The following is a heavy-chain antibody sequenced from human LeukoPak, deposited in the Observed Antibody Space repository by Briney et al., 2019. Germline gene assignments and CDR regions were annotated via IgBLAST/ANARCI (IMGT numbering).Heavy chain of an antibody. Sequence: PGGSLRLSCAASGFTFSSYAMHWVRQAPGKGLEWVAVISYDGSNKYYADSVKGRFTISRDNSKNTLYLQMNCLRAEDTAVYYCASPLVEYSSSWYFDYWGQGTLVTVSS. J-gene: IGHJ4*02. V-gene: IGHV3-30-3*01. D-gene: IGHD6-13*01. CDR3: ASPLVEYSSSWYFDY. CDR2: ISYDGSNK. CDR1: GFTFSSYA.